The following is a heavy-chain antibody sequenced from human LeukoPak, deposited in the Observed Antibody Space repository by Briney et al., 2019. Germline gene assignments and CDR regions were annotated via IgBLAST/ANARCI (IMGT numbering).Heavy chain of an antibody. J-gene: IGHJ3*02. CDR1: GGSISSSSYY. V-gene: IGHV4-39*01. Sequence: PSETLSLTCTVSGGSISSSSYYWGWIRQPPGKGLEWIGSIYYSGSTYYNPSLKSRVTISVDTSKNQFSLKLSSVTAADAAVYYCARPQYYYDSSGYSPFDAFDIWGQGTMVTVTS. D-gene: IGHD3-22*01. CDR3: ARPQYYYDSSGYSPFDAFDI. CDR2: IYYSGST.